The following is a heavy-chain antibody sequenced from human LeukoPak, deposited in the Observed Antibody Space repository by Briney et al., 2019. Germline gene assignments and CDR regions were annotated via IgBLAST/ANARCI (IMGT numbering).Heavy chain of an antibody. CDR2: ISAYNGNT. D-gene: IGHD1-26*01. Sequence: ASVKVSCKASGYTFTSYGINWVRQAPGQGLEWMGWISAYNGNTNYAQKLQGRVTMTIDTTANTAYMELRSLRSDDTAVYYCARNVIVGAVFDNWGQGTLVTVSS. J-gene: IGHJ4*02. V-gene: IGHV1-18*01. CDR1: GYTFTSYG. CDR3: ARNVIVGAVFDN.